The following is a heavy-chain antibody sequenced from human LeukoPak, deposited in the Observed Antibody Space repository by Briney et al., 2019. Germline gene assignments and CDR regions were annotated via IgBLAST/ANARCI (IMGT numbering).Heavy chain of an antibody. CDR2: IYSGGST. J-gene: IGHJ4*02. D-gene: IGHD6-6*01. CDR3: ARQGSSSLSLDY. V-gene: IGHV3-53*01. CDR1: GFTVSSNY. Sequence: GGSLRLSCAASGFTVSSNYMSWVRQAPGKGLEWVSVIYSGGSTYYADSVTGRFTISRDNSKNTLYLQMNSLRAEDTAVYYCARQGSSSLSLDYWGQGTLVTVSS.